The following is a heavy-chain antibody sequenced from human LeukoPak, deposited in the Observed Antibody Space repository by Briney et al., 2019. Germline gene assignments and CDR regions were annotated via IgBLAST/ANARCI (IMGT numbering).Heavy chain of an antibody. CDR1: DYSISSGYY. J-gene: IGHJ4*02. D-gene: IGHD3-3*01. CDR2: IYHSGST. CDR3: ARDPGPKLRFLEWSHYYFDY. V-gene: IGHV4-38-2*02. Sequence: SETLSLTCTVSDYSISSGYYWGWIRQPPGKGLEWIGSIYHSGSTYYNPSLKSRVTISVDTSKNQFSLKLSSVTAADTAVYYCARDPGPKLRFLEWSHYYFDYWGQGTLVTVSS.